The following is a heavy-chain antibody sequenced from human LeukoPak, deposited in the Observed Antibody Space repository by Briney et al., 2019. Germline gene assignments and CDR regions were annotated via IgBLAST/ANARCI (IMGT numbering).Heavy chain of an antibody. Sequence: ASVKISCKASGYTFTHYAIHWVRQAPGQRLERMGWINAGDGDTKYSQEFQGRVTITTDTSASTAYLDLRSMSSEDKAVYYCERASGSSGYYDAPLGAFDMGGQGTRVTVPS. D-gene: IGHD3-22*01. V-gene: IGHV1-3*03. CDR2: INAGDGDT. J-gene: IGHJ3*02. CDR1: GYTFTHYA. CDR3: ERASGSSGYYDAPLGAFDM.